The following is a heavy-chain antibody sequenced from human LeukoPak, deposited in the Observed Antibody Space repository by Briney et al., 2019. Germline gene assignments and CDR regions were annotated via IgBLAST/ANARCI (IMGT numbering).Heavy chain of an antibody. CDR3: AKDDYGDYVWYFDY. CDR1: GFTFSRYA. V-gene: IGHV3-23*01. Sequence: GRSLRLSCADSGFTFSRYAMSWVRQAPGKRLEWVSAISGSGGSTYYADSVKGRFTISRDNSKNTLYLQMNSLRAEDTAVYYCAKDDYGDYVWYFDYWGQGTLVTVSS. D-gene: IGHD4-17*01. CDR2: ISGSGGST. J-gene: IGHJ4*02.